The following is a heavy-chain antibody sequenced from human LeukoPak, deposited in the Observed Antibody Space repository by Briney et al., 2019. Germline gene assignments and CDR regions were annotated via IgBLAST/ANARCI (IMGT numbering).Heavy chain of an antibody. CDR3: AKEGRLTVMVVVVENYFDS. D-gene: IGHD3-22*01. CDR1: GLAFASSG. V-gene: IGHV3-23*01. Sequence: AGSLRLSCAGSGLAFASSGMSWVRLPQGKVLEWVSGIRGNGGYTYYTDSVQGRCTISRDNTKHTVYLHMSSLITEDSVTYFCAKEGRLTVMVVVVENYFDSWGRGTLVTVSA. J-gene: IGHJ4*02. CDR2: IRGNGGYT.